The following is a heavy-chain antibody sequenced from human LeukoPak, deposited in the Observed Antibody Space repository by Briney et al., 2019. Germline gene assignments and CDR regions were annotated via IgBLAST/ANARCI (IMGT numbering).Heavy chain of an antibody. CDR1: GYSISSGYC. J-gene: IGHJ3*02. V-gene: IGHV4-38-2*02. CDR2: IDHSGST. D-gene: IGHD5-12*01. CDR3: ARWEPRGYDFPGASDAFDI. Sequence: SETLSLTCTVSGYSISSGYCWGWIRQPPGKGLEWTGSIDHSGSTYYNPSLKSRVTISVDTSKNQFSLKLSSVTAADTAVYYCARWEPRGYDFPGASDAFDIWGQGTMATVSS.